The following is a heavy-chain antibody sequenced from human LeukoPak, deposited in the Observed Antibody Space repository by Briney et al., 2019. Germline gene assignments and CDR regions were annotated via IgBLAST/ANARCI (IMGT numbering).Heavy chain of an antibody. V-gene: IGHV3-33*01. Sequence: PGGSLRLSCAASGFTFSTYAMYWVRQAPGKGLEWVTVIWYDGSNKYYADSVKGRFTISRDNSKNTLYLQMNSLRAEDTAVYYCARGDDTSGYFYCYFDYWGQGTLVTVSS. CDR2: IWYDGSNK. CDR1: GFTFSTYA. J-gene: IGHJ4*02. D-gene: IGHD3-22*01. CDR3: ARGDDTSGYFYCYFDY.